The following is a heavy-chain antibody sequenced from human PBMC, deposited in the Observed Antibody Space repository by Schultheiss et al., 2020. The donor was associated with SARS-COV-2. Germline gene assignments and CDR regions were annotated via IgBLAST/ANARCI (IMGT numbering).Heavy chain of an antibody. V-gene: IGHV4-59*01. CDR1: GGSFSGYY. J-gene: IGHJ6*02. D-gene: IGHD3-3*01. CDR2: IYYSGST. CDR3: ARWNTAITIFGVVTRYGMDV. Sequence: SQTLSLTCAVYGGSFSGYYWGWIRQPPGKGLEWIGYIYYSGSTNYNPSLKSRVTISVDTSKNQFSLKLSSVTAADTAVYYCARWNTAITIFGVVTRYGMDVWGQGTTVTVSS.